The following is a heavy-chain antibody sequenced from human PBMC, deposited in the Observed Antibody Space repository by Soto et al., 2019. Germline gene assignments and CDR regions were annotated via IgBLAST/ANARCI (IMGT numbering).Heavy chain of an antibody. D-gene: IGHD2-2*01. V-gene: IGHV3-13*01. CDR1: GFTFSSYD. Sequence: PGGSLRLSCAASGFTFSSYDMHWVRQATGKGLEWVSAIGTAGDTYYPGSVKGRFTISRENAKNSLYLQMNSLRAGDTAVYYCARDLGSISTSGRGGDSYGMDVWGQGTAVTVSS. CDR3: ARDLGSISTSGRGGDSYGMDV. J-gene: IGHJ6*02. CDR2: IGTAGDT.